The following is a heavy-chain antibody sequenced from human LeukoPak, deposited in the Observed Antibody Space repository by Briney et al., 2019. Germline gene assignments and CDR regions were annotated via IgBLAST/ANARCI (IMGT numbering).Heavy chain of an antibody. CDR3: ARDRLLAYCGGDCYPRFDP. CDR2: ISAYNGNT. D-gene: IGHD2-21*02. CDR1: GYTFTSYG. V-gene: IGHV1-18*01. J-gene: IGHJ5*02. Sequence: ASVKVSCKASGYTFTSYGISWVRQAPGQGLEWMGWISAYNGNTNYAQKLQGRVTMTTDTSTSTAYMELRSLRSDDTAVYYCARDRLLAYCGGDCYPRFDPWGQGTLVTVSS.